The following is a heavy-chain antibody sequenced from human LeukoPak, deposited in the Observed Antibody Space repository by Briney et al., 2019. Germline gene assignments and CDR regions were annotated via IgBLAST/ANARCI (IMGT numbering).Heavy chain of an antibody. D-gene: IGHD5-18*01. CDR3: TTLTYTYGLDY. V-gene: IGHV1-69*06. CDR2: IIPIFGTA. J-gene: IGHJ4*02. CDR1: GGTFSSYA. Sequence: GASVKVSCKASGGTFSSYAISWVRQAPGQGLEWMGGIIPIFGTANYAQKFQGRVTITADKSTSTAYMELSSLRSEDTAVYYCTTLTYTYGLDYWGQGTPVTVSS.